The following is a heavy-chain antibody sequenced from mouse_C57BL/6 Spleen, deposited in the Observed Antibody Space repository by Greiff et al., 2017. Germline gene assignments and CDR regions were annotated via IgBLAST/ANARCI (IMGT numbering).Heavy chain of an antibody. CDR2: IHPSSGST. J-gene: IGHJ2*01. CDR1: GYTFTSYW. Sequence: VQLQQPGAELVKPGASVKLSCKASGYTFTSYWMHWVKQRPGQGLEWIGMIHPSSGSTNYNEKFKSKATLTVDKSSSTAYMQLSSLTSEDAAVYYCAGTTVVADYWGQGTTLTVSA. D-gene: IGHD1-1*01. CDR3: AGTTVVADY. V-gene: IGHV1-64*01.